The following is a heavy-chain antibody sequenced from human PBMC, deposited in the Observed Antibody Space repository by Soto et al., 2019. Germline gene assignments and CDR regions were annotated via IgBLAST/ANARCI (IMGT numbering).Heavy chain of an antibody. CDR1: GGSFSGYY. CDR3: ARSITFDWLFFDY. Sequence: PSETLSLTCAVYGGSFSGYYWSWIRQPPGKGLEWIGEINHSGSTNYNPSLKSRVTISVDTSKNQFSLKLSSVTAADTAVYYCARSITFDWLFFDYWGQGTLVTVSS. J-gene: IGHJ4*02. D-gene: IGHD3-9*01. CDR2: INHSGST. V-gene: IGHV4-34*01.